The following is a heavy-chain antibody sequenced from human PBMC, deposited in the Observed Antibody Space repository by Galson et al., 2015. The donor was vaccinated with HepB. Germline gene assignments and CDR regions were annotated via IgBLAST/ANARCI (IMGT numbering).Heavy chain of an antibody. CDR3: TTDSIVVVTRGMDV. CDR2: IKSTTDGGAT. Sequence: SLRLSCAASGFTFSNAYMIWVRQAPGKGLEWVGLIKSTTDGGATDYAAPVKGRFTISRDDSKNTLYLQMNSLKTEDTAVYYCTTDSIVVVTRGMDVWGQGTTVTVSS. J-gene: IGHJ6*02. D-gene: IGHD3-22*01. V-gene: IGHV3-15*01. CDR1: GFTFSNAY.